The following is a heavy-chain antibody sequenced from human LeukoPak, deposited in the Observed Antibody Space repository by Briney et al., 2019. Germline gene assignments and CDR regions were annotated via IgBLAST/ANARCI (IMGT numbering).Heavy chain of an antibody. V-gene: IGHV3-21*04. CDR1: GFIISSYS. J-gene: IGHJ4*02. D-gene: IGHD2-2*01. CDR3: ARVFCSSTSCYGGKYYFDY. CDR2: ISSSSSYI. Sequence: PGGSLRLSCAASGFIISSYSMNWVRQAPGKGLEWVSSISSSSSYIYYADSVNGRFTISRDNAKNSLYLQMNSLRAEDTAVYYCARVFCSSTSCYGGKYYFDYWGQGALVTVSS.